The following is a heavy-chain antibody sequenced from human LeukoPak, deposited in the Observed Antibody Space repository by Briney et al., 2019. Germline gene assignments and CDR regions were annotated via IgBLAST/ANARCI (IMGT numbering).Heavy chain of an antibody. J-gene: IGHJ4*02. Sequence: PGGSLRLSCTASGFTFSSYAMSWVRQAPGEGLEWVSTISGSDGITYYADSVKGRFTISRDNSKNTLYLQMNSLRAEDTAVYYCAKDWGSGWYLDYWGQGTLVTVSS. CDR1: GFTFSSYA. CDR3: AKDWGSGWYLDY. D-gene: IGHD6-19*01. V-gene: IGHV3-23*01. CDR2: ISGSDGIT.